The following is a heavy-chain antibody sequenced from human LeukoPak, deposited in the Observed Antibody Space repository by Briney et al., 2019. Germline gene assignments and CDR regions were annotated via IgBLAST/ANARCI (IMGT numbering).Heavy chain of an antibody. V-gene: IGHV1-2*02. D-gene: IGHD2-15*01. CDR3: ARPYCNSRSCHDYFDG. J-gene: IGHJ4*02. Sequence: ASVNVSCKASGYTFTGFYLHWVRQAPGQGLEWMGWINPITGGTKYAQRFQGRVTMTRDTSISTVYMELNRLKSDDTAVYYCARPYCNSRSCHDYFDGWGQGTLVTVSS. CDR1: GYTFTGFY. CDR2: INPITGGT.